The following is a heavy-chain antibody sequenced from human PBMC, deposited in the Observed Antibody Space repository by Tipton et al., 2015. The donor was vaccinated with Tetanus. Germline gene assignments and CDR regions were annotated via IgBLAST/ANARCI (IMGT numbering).Heavy chain of an antibody. J-gene: IGHJ4*02. V-gene: IGHV3-23*01. D-gene: IGHD3-22*01. Sequence: SLRLSCAASGFTFSSYAMGWVRQAPGKGLEWVSAISGSGGSTYYADSVKGRFTISRDNSKNTLYLQMNSLRAEDTAVYYCASLPSHYYDSSGYYSDYWGQGTLVTVSS. CDR3: ASLPSHYYDSSGYYSDY. CDR2: ISGSGGST. CDR1: GFTFSSYA.